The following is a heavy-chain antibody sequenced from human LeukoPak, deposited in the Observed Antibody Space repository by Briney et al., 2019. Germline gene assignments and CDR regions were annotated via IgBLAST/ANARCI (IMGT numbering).Heavy chain of an antibody. CDR3: AKEVVAVAGTARWFDP. Sequence: ASVKVSCKASGYTFTSYYMHWVRQAPGQGLEWMGIINPSGGSTSYAQKFQGRVTMTRDTSTSTVYMELSSLRSEDTAAYYCAKEVVAVAGTARWFDPWGQGTLVTVSS. D-gene: IGHD6-19*01. CDR1: GYTFTSYY. CDR2: INPSGGST. V-gene: IGHV1-46*01. J-gene: IGHJ5*02.